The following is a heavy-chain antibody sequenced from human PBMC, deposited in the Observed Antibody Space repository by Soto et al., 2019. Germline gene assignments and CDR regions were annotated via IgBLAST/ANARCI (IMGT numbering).Heavy chain of an antibody. Sequence: SGPRVVKPAQSLRLACSFSGFSLSTIGVGVVWMRQPPGKALEWLVLINWNDDKRYSPSLESRLTITKETSKNQVVLTMTNMDPVDTATYYCAHVSGYYHYLDDWGQGTLVTV. D-gene: IGHD3-22*01. CDR2: INWNDDK. CDR3: AHVSGYYHYLDD. J-gene: IGHJ4*02. CDR1: GFSLSTIGVG. V-gene: IGHV2-5*01.